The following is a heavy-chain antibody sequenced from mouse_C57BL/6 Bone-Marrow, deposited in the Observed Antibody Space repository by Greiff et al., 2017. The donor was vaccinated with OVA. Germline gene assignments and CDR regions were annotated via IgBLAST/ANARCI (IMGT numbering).Heavy chain of an antibody. V-gene: IGHV1-55*01. J-gene: IGHJ3*01. CDR1: GYTFTSYW. D-gene: IGHD3-1*01. Sequence: QVQLQQPGAELVKPGASVKMSCKASGYTFTSYWITWVKQRPGQGLEWIGDIYPGSGSNNYNEKFKSKATLTVDTSSSTAYMQLSSLTSEDAAVYYCARGEGTRFAYWGQGTLVTVSA. CDR3: ARGEGTRFAY. CDR2: IYPGSGSN.